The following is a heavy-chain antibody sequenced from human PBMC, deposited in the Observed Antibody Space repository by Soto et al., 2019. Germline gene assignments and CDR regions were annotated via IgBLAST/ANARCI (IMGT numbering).Heavy chain of an antibody. CDR3: AREGVVYYYGSGSYYCY. D-gene: IGHD3-10*01. J-gene: IGHJ4*02. CDR1: GGTFSSYA. V-gene: IGHV1-69*01. Sequence: QVQLVQSGAEVKKPGSSVKVSCKASGGTFSSYAISWVRQAPGQGLEWMGGIIPIFGTANYAQKFQGRVTLTAVESTGRAYMELGSLRSEDTAVYYCAREGVVYYYGSGSYYCYWGQGTLDAVSS. CDR2: IIPIFGTA.